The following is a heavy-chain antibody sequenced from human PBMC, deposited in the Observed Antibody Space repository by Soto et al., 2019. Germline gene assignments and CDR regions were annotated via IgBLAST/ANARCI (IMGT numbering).Heavy chain of an antibody. Sequence: QVQLVQSGTEVKKPGSSVKVSCKASGGAFGSYAINWVRQAPGQGLEWMGGIVPMFDTTNYAQRFQGRVTVTADESTSTVYLELTRLRSEDTGMYYCTRHRGYSSGYWGKDLWGQRTLVTVSS. CDR1: GGAFGSYA. D-gene: IGHD5-12*01. CDR2: IVPMFDTT. J-gene: IGHJ4*02. V-gene: IGHV1-69*01. CDR3: TRHRGYSSGYWGKDL.